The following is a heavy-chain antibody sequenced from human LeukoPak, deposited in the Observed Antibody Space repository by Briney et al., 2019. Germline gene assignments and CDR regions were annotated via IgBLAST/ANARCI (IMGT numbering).Heavy chain of an antibody. J-gene: IGHJ6*03. D-gene: IGHD2-2*02. CDR2: VHYSGSS. V-gene: IGHV4-59*12. CDR3: ARDDTNDCSSASCYTYAYYYMDV. Sequence: PSETLSLTCTVSGGSLENYFWSWIRQSPGQRLEYIGFVHYSGSSNYNPSLKSRVTILMDTSKNQFSLKLTSVTAADTAVYYCARDDTNDCSSASCYTYAYYYMDVWGKGTTVTVSS. CDR1: GGSLENYF.